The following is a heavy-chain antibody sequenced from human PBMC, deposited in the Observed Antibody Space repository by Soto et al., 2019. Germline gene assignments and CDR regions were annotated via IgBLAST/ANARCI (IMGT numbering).Heavy chain of an antibody. Sequence: EVQLVESGGGLVQPGGSLRLSCAVSGFIVSSSYMSWVRQAPGKGLEWVSIIYNDGSTYYADSVKGRFTISRDNSKNTLYLQILSLRAEDTAVYYCARDSYTRYWGQGTLVTVSS. CDR1: GFIVSSSY. CDR3: ARDSYTRY. CDR2: IYNDGST. V-gene: IGHV3-66*01. J-gene: IGHJ4*02. D-gene: IGHD4-4*01.